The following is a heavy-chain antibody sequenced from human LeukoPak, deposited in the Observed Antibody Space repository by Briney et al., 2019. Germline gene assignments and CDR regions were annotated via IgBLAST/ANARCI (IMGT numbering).Heavy chain of an antibody. CDR3: AKGNWNDALGYFDY. Sequence: GGSLRLSSAASGFTFSSYAMSWVRQAPGKGLEWVSGISGSGYGTYYADSAKGRFTISRDNSKNTLYLQINSLRAEDTAVYYCAKGNWNDALGYFDYWGQGTLVTVSS. J-gene: IGHJ4*02. V-gene: IGHV3-23*01. D-gene: IGHD1-1*01. CDR1: GFTFSSYA. CDR2: ISGSGYGT.